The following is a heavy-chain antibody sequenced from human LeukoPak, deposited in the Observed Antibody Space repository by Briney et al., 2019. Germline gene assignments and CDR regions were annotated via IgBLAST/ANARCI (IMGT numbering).Heavy chain of an antibody. J-gene: IGHJ4*02. CDR2: ISYDGSNK. CDR3: ANWAGINDPGFLGPFDY. Sequence: PGGSLRLSCVASGFTFSSYGMHWVRQAPGKGLEWVAVISYDGSNKYYADSVKGRFTISRDNSKNTLYLQMNSLRADDTAVYFCANWAGINDPGFLGPFDYWGRGTLVTVSS. V-gene: IGHV3-30*18. CDR1: GFTFSSYG. D-gene: IGHD1-1*01.